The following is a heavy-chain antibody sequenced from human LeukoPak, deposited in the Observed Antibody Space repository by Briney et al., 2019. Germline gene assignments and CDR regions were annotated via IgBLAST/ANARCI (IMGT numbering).Heavy chain of an antibody. CDR2: MNPNSGNT. CDR3: AREHPATVVMTDAFDI. V-gene: IGHV1-8*01. J-gene: IGHJ3*02. CDR1: GYTFTSYD. Sequence: GASVKVSCKASGYTFTSYDINWVRQATGQGLEWMGWMNPNSGNTGYAQKFQGRVTMTRNTPISTAYMELSSLRSEDTAVYYCAREHPATVVMTDAFDIWGQGTMVTVSS. D-gene: IGHD4-23*01.